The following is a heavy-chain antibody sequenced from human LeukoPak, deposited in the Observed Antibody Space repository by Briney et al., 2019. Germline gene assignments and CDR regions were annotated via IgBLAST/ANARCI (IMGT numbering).Heavy chain of an antibody. CDR3: ARGRAVPAAMRSYYYYMDV. J-gene: IGHJ6*03. CDR1: GYSISSGYY. Sequence: PSETLSLTCTVSGYSISSGYYWGWIRQPPGKGLEWIGEINHSGSTNYNPSLKSRVTISVDTSKNQFSLKLSSVTAADTAVYYCARGRAVPAAMRSYYYYMDVWGKGTTVTVSS. V-gene: IGHV4-38-2*02. CDR2: INHSGST. D-gene: IGHD2-2*01.